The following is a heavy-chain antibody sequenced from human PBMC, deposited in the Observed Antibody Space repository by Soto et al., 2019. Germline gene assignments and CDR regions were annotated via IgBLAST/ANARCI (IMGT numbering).Heavy chain of an antibody. CDR1: GYTFTSYG. D-gene: IGHD2-2*01. J-gene: IGHJ3*02. V-gene: IGHV1-18*01. CDR3: ARDLTGGYCISTSCYVVAFDI. Sequence: ASVKVSCKASGYTFTSYGISWVRQAPGQGLEWKGWISAYNGNKNYAQKIQNKVNMTTNTSTSTAYIKMRSMRSNDTAVYYYARDLTGGYCISTSCYVVAFDIWGQGTMVTVSS. CDR2: ISAYNGNK.